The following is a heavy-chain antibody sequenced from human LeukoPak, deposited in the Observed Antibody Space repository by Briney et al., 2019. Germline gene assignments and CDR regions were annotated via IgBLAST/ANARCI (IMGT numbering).Heavy chain of an antibody. CDR3: TRRMTRGVITSPFDS. J-gene: IGHJ4*02. CDR1: GHSFSRYW. D-gene: IGHD3-10*01. CDR2: IYPGDSDT. V-gene: IGHV5-51*01. Sequence: PGESLKISCKDSGHSFSRYWIGWVRQMPGKGLELMGLIYPGDSDTTYSPSFQGQVTISADKSITTAYLQWSSLKASDTAMYYCTRRMTRGVITSPFDSWGQGTLVSVSS.